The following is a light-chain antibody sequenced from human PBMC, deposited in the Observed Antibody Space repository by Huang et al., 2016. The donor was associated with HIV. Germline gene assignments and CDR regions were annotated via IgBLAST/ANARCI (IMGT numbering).Light chain of an antibody. J-gene: IGKJ1*01. CDR1: QSLSNY. CDR3: QQYNKWPPKT. CDR2: DAS. V-gene: IGKV3-15*01. Sequence: EIVMTQSPATLSVSPGERVTLSCRAGQSLSNYLAWLQQKPGQAPRRLIYDASTRATGVPARFSGGGSGTEFTLTISSLQSEDVAVYYCQQYNKWPPKTFGQGTKVEIK.